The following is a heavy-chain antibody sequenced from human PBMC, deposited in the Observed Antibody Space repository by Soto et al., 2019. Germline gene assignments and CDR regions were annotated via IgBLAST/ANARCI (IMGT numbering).Heavy chain of an antibody. CDR3: ARHGGDYNYDYYYGMDV. CDR1: GGSVTIIAYY. CDR2: SNYSGSS. D-gene: IGHD2-21*02. V-gene: IGHV4-39*01. Sequence: SETLSLTCSVSGGSVTIIAYYWGWIRQSPGKGLERIGSSNYSGSSYYNPSLKSRVTISVDMSKNQFSLKLSSVIAADTAVYFCARHGGDYNYDYYYGMDVWGQGTTVTVSS. J-gene: IGHJ6*02.